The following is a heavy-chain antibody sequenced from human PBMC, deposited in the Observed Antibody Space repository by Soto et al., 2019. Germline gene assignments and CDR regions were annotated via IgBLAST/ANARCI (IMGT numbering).Heavy chain of an antibody. D-gene: IGHD2-15*01. J-gene: IGHJ6*02. CDR3: ASDGSTTLATHLHEYYGLDV. CDR1: GYTFTSYA. V-gene: IGHV1-3*01. Sequence: ASVKVSCKASGYTFTSYAMHWVRQAPGQRLEWMGWINAGNGNTKYSQKFQGRVTITRDTSASTAYMELSSLRSEDTAVYYCASDGSTTLATHLHEYYGLDVWGQGTTVTVSS. CDR2: INAGNGNT.